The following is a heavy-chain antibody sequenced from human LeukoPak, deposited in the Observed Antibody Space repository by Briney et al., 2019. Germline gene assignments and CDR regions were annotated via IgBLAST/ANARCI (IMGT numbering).Heavy chain of an antibody. V-gene: IGHV1-69*01. Sequence: GASVKVSCKASGGTFSSYAISWVRQAPGQGLEWMGGIIPIFGTATYAQKFQGRVTITADESTSTAYMELSSLRSEDTAVYYCARLVPAAIPNGDYWGQGTLVTVSS. CDR1: GGTFSSYA. J-gene: IGHJ4*02. CDR2: IIPIFGTA. CDR3: ARLVPAAIPNGDY. D-gene: IGHD2-2*02.